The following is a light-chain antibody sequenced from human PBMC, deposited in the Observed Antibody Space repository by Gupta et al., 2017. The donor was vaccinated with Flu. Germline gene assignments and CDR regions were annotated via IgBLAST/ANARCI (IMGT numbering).Light chain of an antibody. V-gene: IGKV1-9*01. CDR2: AAS. Sequence: DIQLTQSPSFLATSVGDRVTITCRASQGISSYLAWYQQKPGKAPKLLIFAASILHSGVPSRFSGSGSGTEFTLTISSLQPEDFATYYCQQLNSYPRTFGQGTKVEIK. CDR3: QQLNSYPRT. CDR1: QGISSY. J-gene: IGKJ1*01.